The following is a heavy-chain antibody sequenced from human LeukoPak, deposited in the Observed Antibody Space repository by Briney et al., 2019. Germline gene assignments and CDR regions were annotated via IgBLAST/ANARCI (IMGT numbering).Heavy chain of an antibody. D-gene: IGHD3-22*01. V-gene: IGHV1-3*03. J-gene: IGHJ5*02. Sequence: ASVTVSCKASGYTFTNYAMHWVRQAPGQRLEWMGWINAGNGNTKYSQEFQGRVTMTRNTSISTAYMELSSLRSEDTAVYYCAREDYYDSGSFDPWGQGTLVTVSS. CDR2: INAGNGNT. CDR3: AREDYYDSGSFDP. CDR1: GYTFTNYA.